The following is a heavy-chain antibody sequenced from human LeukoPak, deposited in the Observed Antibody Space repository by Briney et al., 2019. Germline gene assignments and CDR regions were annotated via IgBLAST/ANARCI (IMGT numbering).Heavy chain of an antibody. CDR2: ISDDGSNK. J-gene: IGHJ5*02. V-gene: IGHV3-30*04. CDR1: GFTFSTFA. D-gene: IGHD3-10*01. CDR3: ARDAGGSGTSWFDP. Sequence: GRSLRLCCAASGFTFSTFAMHWVRQATGKGLEWVAVISDDGSNKYYADSVKGRFTISRDNSKNTLYLQINSLRAEDTAVYYCARDAGGSGTSWFDPWGQGTLVTVSS.